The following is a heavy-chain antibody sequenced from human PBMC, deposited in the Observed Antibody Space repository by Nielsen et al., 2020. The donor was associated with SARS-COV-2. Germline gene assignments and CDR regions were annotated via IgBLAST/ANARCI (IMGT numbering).Heavy chain of an antibody. Sequence: GESLKISCAASGFTFSSYGMHWVRQAPGKGLEWVAVIWYDGSNKYYADSVKGRFTISRDNSENTIYLQMNSLTVDDTAVYYCARGGGLFRGYLDYWGQGSLVTVSS. V-gene: IGHV3-33*01. CDR3: ARGGGLFRGYLDY. D-gene: IGHD2-15*01. CDR1: GFTFSSYG. CDR2: IWYDGSNK. J-gene: IGHJ4*02.